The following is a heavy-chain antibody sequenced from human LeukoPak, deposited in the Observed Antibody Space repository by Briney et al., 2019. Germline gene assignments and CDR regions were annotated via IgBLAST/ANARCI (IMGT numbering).Heavy chain of an antibody. CDR3: AKQFYDLYYYYMDV. J-gene: IGHJ6*03. V-gene: IGHV3-23*01. CDR2: ISGSGGST. CDR1: GFTFSSYA. D-gene: IGHD5/OR15-5a*01. Sequence: GGSLRLSCAASGFTFSSYAMSWVRQAPGKGLEWVSGISGSGGSTYYADSVKGRFTISRDNSKNTLYLQMNSLRAEDTAVYYCAKQFYDLYYYYMDVWGKGTTVTVSS.